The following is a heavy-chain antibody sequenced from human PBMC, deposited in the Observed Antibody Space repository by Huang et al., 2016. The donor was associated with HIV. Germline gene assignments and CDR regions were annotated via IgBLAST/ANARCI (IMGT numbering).Heavy chain of an antibody. CDR3: ARHCPLQYRDIWTGFSYYFDF. V-gene: IGHV4-39*01. Sequence: QLHLQESGPGLVKPSETLSLICTVSGGSISNTDCYWGWIRQSPGKGLEWIGSVDYSGTTSYNPAIKSRVTISMDMSKNEFSLRLRSLSAADSAIYYCARHCPLQYRDIWTGFSYYFDFWGQGSPVTVSS. CDR2: VDYSGTT. CDR1: GGSISNTDCY. J-gene: IGHJ4*02. D-gene: IGHD3-9*01.